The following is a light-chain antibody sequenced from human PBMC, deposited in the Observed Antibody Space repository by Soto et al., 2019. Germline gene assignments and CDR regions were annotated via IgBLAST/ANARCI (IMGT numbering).Light chain of an antibody. J-gene: IGKJ1*01. CDR2: GSF. Sequence: EIVMTQSPATLSVAPGESATLSCRASQSVDNNVAWYQQKPGQAPRLLIVGSFARATGTPARFSGSGSGTEFTLTISSPPSEDFAIYYCQQYKNWWTFGQGTKVDIK. V-gene: IGKV3-15*01. CDR1: QSVDNN. CDR3: QQYKNWWT.